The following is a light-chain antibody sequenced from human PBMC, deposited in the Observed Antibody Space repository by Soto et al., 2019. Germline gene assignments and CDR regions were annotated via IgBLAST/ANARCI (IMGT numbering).Light chain of an antibody. CDR1: QSISSY. Sequence: DIQMTQSPSSLSAALGDRFTITCLASQSISSYLNWYQQKPGKAPKLLIYAASSLQSGVPSRFSGSGSGKDFTITISSLQPEDFATYYCQQSYSTPLTFGGVTKVAIK. J-gene: IGKJ4*01. V-gene: IGKV1-39*01. CDR3: QQSYSTPLT. CDR2: AAS.